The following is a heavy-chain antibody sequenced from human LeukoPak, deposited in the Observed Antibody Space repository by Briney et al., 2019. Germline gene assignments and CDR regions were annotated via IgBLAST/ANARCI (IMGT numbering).Heavy chain of an antibody. CDR1: GGSISSSGYY. CDR3: ARLLDLGWFGEWRYFDY. Sequence: SETLSLTCTVSGGSISSSGYYWGWIRQPPGKGLEWIGSIYYSGSTYYNPSLKSRVTISVDTSKNQFSLKLSSVTAADTAVYYCARLLDLGWFGEWRYFDYWGQGTLVTVSS. CDR2: IYYSGST. V-gene: IGHV4-39*01. D-gene: IGHD3-10*01. J-gene: IGHJ4*02.